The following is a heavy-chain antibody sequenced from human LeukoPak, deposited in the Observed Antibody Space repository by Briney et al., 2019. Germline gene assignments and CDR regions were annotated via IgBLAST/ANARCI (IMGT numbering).Heavy chain of an antibody. CDR3: AIDFKWFGELSHYYGMDV. CDR2: ISYDGSNK. V-gene: IGHV3-30-3*01. Sequence: PGGALRLSCAASRFTFSSYAMHWVRQAPGKGLEWVAVISYDGSNKYYADSLKGRFTISRDNSKNTLYLQMNSLRAEDAGVYYCAIDFKWFGELSHYYGMDVWGQGTTVTVSS. D-gene: IGHD3-10*01. CDR1: RFTFSSYA. J-gene: IGHJ6*02.